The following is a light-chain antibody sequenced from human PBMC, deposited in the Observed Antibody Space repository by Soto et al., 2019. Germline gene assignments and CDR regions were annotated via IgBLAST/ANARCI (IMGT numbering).Light chain of an antibody. J-gene: IGKJ5*01. CDR1: QSVSSN. V-gene: IGKV3-20*01. CDR3: QQYGSSLPIT. CDR2: AAS. Sequence: EIVMTQSPATLSVSPGERATLSCRASQSVSSNLAWYQQKPGQAPRLLIYAASNRATGIPDRFSGSGSGTDFTLTISRLEPEDFVVYYCQQYGSSLPITFGQGTRLEI.